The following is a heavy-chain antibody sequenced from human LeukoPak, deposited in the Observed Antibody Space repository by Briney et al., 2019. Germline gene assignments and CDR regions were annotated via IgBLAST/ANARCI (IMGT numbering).Heavy chain of an antibody. V-gene: IGHV4-59*01. J-gene: IGHJ3*02. CDR1: SVSLTNYY. D-gene: IGHD4-11*01. CDR2: IFFSGTT. CDR3: ARQKRGWGLQNAFDI. Sequence: SETLSLTCTVSSVSLTNYYWSWIRQPPGKGLEWIGYIFFSGTTNYNPSLKSRVTISVDTSKNQFSLKLSSVTAADTAVYYCARQKRGWGLQNAFDIWGQGTMVTVSS.